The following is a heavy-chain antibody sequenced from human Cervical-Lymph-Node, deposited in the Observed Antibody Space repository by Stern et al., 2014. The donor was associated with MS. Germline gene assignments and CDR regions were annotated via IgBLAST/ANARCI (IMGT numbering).Heavy chain of an antibody. CDR2: INENGANT. D-gene: IGHD5-18*01. V-gene: IGHV3-23*04. CDR1: GFTFRSHV. Sequence: ELQLVESGGDLVQPGGSLRLSCAASGFTFRSHVMSWVRQAPGKGLEWVSPINENGANTHYADSVKGRFTISRDNSKNTVFLQMSSLRAEDTATYHCATWIQEHFDFWGQGTLVTVSS. CDR3: ATWIQEHFDF. J-gene: IGHJ4*02.